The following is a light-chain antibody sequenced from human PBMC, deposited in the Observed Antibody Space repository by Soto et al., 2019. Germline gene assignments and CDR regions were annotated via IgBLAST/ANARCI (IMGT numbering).Light chain of an antibody. V-gene: IGKV3-15*01. CDR1: QSVSSN. J-gene: IGKJ1*01. CDR3: QQFYNWPRT. Sequence: EIVMTQSPGTLSVSPGERATLSCRASQSVSSNLAWYQQKTGQAPRLLIYGASTRATGIPARFSDSGSKTKFIFTISSLLSEDFAVYYCQQFYNWPRTFGQGTKVDIK. CDR2: GAS.